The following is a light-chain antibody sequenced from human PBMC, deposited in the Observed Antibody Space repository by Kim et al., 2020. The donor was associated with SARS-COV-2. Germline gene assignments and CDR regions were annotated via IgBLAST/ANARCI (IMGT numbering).Light chain of an antibody. CDR3: QQLDSYPMI. V-gene: IGKV1-9*01. Sequence: DIQLTQSPSFLSASVGDRVTITCRASQVISPYLVWYQHKPGKAPKLLIYAASTLQSGVPSRFSGSGSGTEFTLTISSLQPEDFATYYCQQLDSYPMILGQGTRLEIK. CDR2: AAS. J-gene: IGKJ5*01. CDR1: QVISPY.